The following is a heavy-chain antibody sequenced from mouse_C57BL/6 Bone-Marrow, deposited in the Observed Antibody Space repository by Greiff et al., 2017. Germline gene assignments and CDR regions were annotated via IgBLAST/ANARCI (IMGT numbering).Heavy chain of an antibody. Sequence: EVQLQQSGAELVRPGASVKLSCTASGFNIKDDYMHWVKQRPEQGLEWIGWIDPENGDTEYASKFQGKATITADTSSNTAYLQLSSLTSEDTAVYYCTTGGYFAVWGTGTTVTVSS. CDR2: IDPENGDT. J-gene: IGHJ1*03. CDR1: GFNIKDDY. V-gene: IGHV14-4*01. CDR3: TTGGYFAV.